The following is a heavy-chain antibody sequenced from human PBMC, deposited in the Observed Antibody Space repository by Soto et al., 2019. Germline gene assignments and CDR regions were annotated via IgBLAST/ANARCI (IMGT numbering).Heavy chain of an antibody. CDR1: GYTFTSYG. CDR2: ISAYNGNT. Sequence: ASVKVSCKASGYTFTSYGISWVRQAPGQGLEWMGWISAYNGNTNYAQKLQGRVTMTTDTSTSTAYMELRSLRSDDTAVYYCTRDLARYCSGGSCYPRRHGMDVWGQGTTVTVSS. V-gene: IGHV1-18*01. J-gene: IGHJ6*02. D-gene: IGHD2-15*01. CDR3: TRDLARYCSGGSCYPRRHGMDV.